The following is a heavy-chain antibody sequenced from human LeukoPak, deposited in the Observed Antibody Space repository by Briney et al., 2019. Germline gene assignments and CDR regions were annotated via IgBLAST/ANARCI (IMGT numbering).Heavy chain of an antibody. V-gene: IGHV3-30*18. CDR1: GFTFGTYD. Sequence: GGSLRLSCAASGFTFGTYDMHWVRQAPGKGLEWVTVMSYDGSNKYYADSVKGRFTISRDNSKNTLYLQMNSLRADDTAVYYCAKDLQLALDYWGQGTLVTVSP. CDR2: MSYDGSNK. CDR3: AKDLQLALDY. D-gene: IGHD6-13*01. J-gene: IGHJ4*02.